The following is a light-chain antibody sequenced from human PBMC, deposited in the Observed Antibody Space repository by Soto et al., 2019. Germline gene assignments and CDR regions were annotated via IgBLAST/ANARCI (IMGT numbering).Light chain of an antibody. CDR1: SSDVGTYNL. CDR3: CSYAGSRIVV. J-gene: IGLJ2*01. CDR2: EVS. V-gene: IGLV2-23*02. Sequence: QSALTQPASVSGSPGQSITISCTGTSSDVGTYNLVSWYQQHPGKAPKLMIFEVSERPSGISNRFSGSKSGNTASLTISGLQAEAEADYYCCSYAGSRIVVFGGGTKVTVL.